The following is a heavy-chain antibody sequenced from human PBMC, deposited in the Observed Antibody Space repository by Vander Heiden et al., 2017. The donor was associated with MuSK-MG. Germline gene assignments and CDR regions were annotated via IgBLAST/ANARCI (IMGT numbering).Heavy chain of an antibody. Sequence: QEQLQESGPGLLKPSETLSLTCGVSGYSIRSGYYWGWIRQPPGKGLEWIGNIYRLGYTYYSPSLKSRVTISAETSKNQFSLKLTSVTAADTAVYYCARSGGTAEGVNYNPLWAFDIWGQGTMVTVSS. CDR2: IYRLGYT. CDR1: GYSIRSGYY. CDR3: ARSGGTAEGVNYNPLWAFDI. V-gene: IGHV4-38-2*01. D-gene: IGHD3-10*01. J-gene: IGHJ3*02.